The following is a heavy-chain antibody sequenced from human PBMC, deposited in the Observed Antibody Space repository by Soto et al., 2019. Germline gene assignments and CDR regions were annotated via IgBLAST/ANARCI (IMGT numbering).Heavy chain of an antibody. CDR3: ARQYYYGSGSSYYYYYGMDV. Sequence: KISCKGSGYSFTSYWIGWVRQMPGKGLEWMGIIYPGDSDTRYSPSFQGQVTISADKSISTAYLQWSSLKASDTAMYYCARQYYYGSGSSYYYYYGMDVWGQGTTVTVSS. CDR1: GYSFTSYW. CDR2: IYPGDSDT. J-gene: IGHJ6*02. D-gene: IGHD3-10*01. V-gene: IGHV5-51*01.